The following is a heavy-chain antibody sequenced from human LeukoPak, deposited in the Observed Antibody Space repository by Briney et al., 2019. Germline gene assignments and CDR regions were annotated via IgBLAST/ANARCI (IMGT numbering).Heavy chain of an antibody. CDR3: ARDFPGITMFRGISDY. V-gene: IGHV3-23*01. D-gene: IGHD3-10*01. CDR1: GFTFSTNA. CDR2: IHGSDDNT. Sequence: QSGGSLRLSCAASGFTFSTNAMTWVRQAPGKGLEWVSAIHGSDDNTHYADSVKGRFTISRDNAKNSLYLQMNSLRAEDTAVYYCARDFPGITMFRGISDYWGQGTLVTVSS. J-gene: IGHJ4*02.